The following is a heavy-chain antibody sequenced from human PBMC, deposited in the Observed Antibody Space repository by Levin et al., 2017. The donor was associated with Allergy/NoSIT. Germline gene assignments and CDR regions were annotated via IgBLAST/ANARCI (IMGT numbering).Heavy chain of an antibody. CDR1: GFTFDDYA. Sequence: GGSLRLSCAASGFTFDDYAMHWVRQAPGKGLEWVSGISWNSGSVHYADSVKGRFTISRDNAKNSLYLQMNSLRAEDTALYYCAKYSGYDRGYLDVWGKGTTVTVSS. D-gene: IGHD5-12*01. V-gene: IGHV3-9*01. CDR2: ISWNSGSV. J-gene: IGHJ6*03. CDR3: AKYSGYDRGYLDV.